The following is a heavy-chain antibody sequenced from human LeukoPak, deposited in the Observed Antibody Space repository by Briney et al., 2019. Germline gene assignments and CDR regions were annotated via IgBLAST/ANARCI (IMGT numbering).Heavy chain of an antibody. CDR3: ASLQGGATVLDNPFDY. J-gene: IGHJ4*02. D-gene: IGHD1-26*01. Sequence: PSETLSLTCTVSGGSISSSSYYWGWIRQPPGKGLEWIGSIYYSGSTYYNPSLKSRVTISVDTSKNQFSLKLSPVTAADTAVYYCASLQGGATVLDNPFDYWGQGTLVTVSS. CDR1: GGSISSSSYY. V-gene: IGHV4-39*01. CDR2: IYYSGST.